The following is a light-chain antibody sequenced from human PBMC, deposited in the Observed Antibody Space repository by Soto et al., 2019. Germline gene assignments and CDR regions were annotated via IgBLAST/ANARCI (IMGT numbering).Light chain of an antibody. J-gene: IGKJ5*01. CDR2: DAS. Sequence: EFVLTPSPATLSLSPGERANLSCRASQSVSSYLAWYQQKPGQAPRLLIYDASNRATGIPARFSGTGSGTDFTLTINNLEPEDFAVYYCQVRTNWSIAFGRGTRLEIK. CDR3: QVRTNWSIA. CDR1: QSVSSY. V-gene: IGKV3-11*01.